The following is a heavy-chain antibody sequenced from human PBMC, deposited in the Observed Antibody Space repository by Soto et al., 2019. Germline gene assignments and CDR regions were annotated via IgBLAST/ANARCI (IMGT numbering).Heavy chain of an antibody. CDR1: GFTFSNAW. Sequence: EVQLVESGGGLVKPGGSLRLSCAASGFTFSNAWMNWVRQAPGKGLEWVGRIKSKTDGGTTDYAAPVKGRFTNSRDDSKNTLYLQMNSLKTEDTAVYYCTTSGYYDSSGYYFAGWGQGTLVTVSS. J-gene: IGHJ4*02. CDR3: TTSGYYDSSGYYFAG. V-gene: IGHV3-15*07. CDR2: IKSKTDGGTT. D-gene: IGHD3-22*01.